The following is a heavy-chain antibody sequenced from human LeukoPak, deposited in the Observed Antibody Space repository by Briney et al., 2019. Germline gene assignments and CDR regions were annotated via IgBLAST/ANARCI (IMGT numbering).Heavy chain of an antibody. J-gene: IGHJ6*02. CDR1: GFTLSSYW. D-gene: IGHD2-8*02. V-gene: IGHV3-7*01. CDR2: IKQDGSEK. Sequence: GGSLRLSCAASGFTLSSYWMSWVRQAPGKGLEWVANIKQDGSEKYYVDSVKGRFTISRDNAKNSLYLQMNSLRAEDTAVYYCARYWDYYYYGMDVWGQGTTVTVSS. CDR3: ARYWDYYYYGMDV.